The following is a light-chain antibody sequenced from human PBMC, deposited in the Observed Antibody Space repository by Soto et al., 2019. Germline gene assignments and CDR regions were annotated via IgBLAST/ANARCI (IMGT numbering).Light chain of an antibody. V-gene: IGKV3-15*01. CDR3: QQYNTWPPIT. CDR1: QSNSRN. J-gene: IGKJ5*01. Sequence: EIVMTQSPATQSVSPGDRASLSCRASQSNSRNLAWYQHSPGQAPRLIIYAASTRATGIPARFSGSGSGTDFTLTISSLQSEDFAVYYCQQYNTWPPITFGQGTRLEIK. CDR2: AAS.